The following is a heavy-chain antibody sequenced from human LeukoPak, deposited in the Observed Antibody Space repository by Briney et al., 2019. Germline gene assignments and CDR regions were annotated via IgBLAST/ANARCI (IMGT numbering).Heavy chain of an antibody. CDR1: GYTFTGYY. V-gene: IGHV1-2*02. D-gene: IGHD3-10*01. J-gene: IGHJ6*02. CDR2: INPKSGGT. Sequence: ASVKVSCKASGYTFTGYYIHWVRQAPGQGLEWMGWINPKSGGTNYAQKFQGRVTMTRDTSISTAYMELSRLRSDDTAVYYCARGRITMVRGVISHYGMDVWGQGTTVTVSS. CDR3: ARGRITMVRGVISHYGMDV.